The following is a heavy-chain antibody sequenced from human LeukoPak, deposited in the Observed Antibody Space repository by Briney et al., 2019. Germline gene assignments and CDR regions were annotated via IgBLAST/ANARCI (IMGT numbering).Heavy chain of an antibody. Sequence: ASVTVSCKASGYTFTSYYMHWVRQAPGQGLEWMGIINPSGGSTSYAQKFQGRVTMTRDTSTSTVYMELSSLRSEDTAVYYCARGMAESYVDTRLYGFDYWGRGTLVTVSS. CDR3: ARGMAESYVDTRLYGFDY. CDR1: GYTFTSYY. D-gene: IGHD5-18*01. J-gene: IGHJ4*02. CDR2: INPSGGST. V-gene: IGHV1-46*01.